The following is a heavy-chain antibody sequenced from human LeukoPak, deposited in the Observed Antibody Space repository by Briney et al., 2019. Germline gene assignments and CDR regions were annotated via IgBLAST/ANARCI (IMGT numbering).Heavy chain of an antibody. D-gene: IGHD5-12*01. CDR1: GFTFDDYA. CDR2: ISWNSGSI. CDR3: ASSGYPFDY. V-gene: IGHV3-9*01. Sequence: PGRSLRLSCAASGFTFDDYAMHWVRQAPGKGLEWVSGISWNSGSIGYADSVKGRFTISRDNAKNSLYLQMNSLRAEDTAVYYCASSGYPFDYWGQGTLVTVSS. J-gene: IGHJ4*02.